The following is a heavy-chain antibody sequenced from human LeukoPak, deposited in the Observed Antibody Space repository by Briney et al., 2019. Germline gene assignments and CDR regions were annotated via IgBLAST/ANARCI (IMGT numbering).Heavy chain of an antibody. V-gene: IGHV3-7*03. Sequence: GGSLRLSCAVSGFTFSSFWVNWVRQAPGKGLEWVASINQAGNEKYYVDSVKGRFTISRDNSKTSLFLQMNSLRADDTAVYYCARDGVPAGLYFDSWGQGTLVTVSS. J-gene: IGHJ4*02. CDR3: ARDGVPAGLYFDS. CDR2: INQAGNEK. CDR1: GFTFSSFW. D-gene: IGHD2-2*01.